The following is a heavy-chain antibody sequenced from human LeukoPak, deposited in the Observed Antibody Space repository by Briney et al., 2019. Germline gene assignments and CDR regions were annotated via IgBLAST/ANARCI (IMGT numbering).Heavy chain of an antibody. V-gene: IGHV4-39*07. CDR2: IYHSGST. CDR1: GASIGSTTYY. J-gene: IGHJ3*02. D-gene: IGHD3-22*01. CDR3: ARGPYSYDSSGAFDI. Sequence: SETLSLTCTVSGASIGSTTYYWGWIRQPPGKGLEWIGSIYHSGSTYYNPSLKSRVTISVDTSKNQFSLKLSSVTAADTAVYFCARGPYSYDSSGAFDIWGQGTMVTVSS.